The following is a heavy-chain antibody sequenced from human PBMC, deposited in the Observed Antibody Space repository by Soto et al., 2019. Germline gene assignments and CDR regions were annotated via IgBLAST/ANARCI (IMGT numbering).Heavy chain of an antibody. CDR1: GGSVSSGSYY. CDR2: IYYSGST. CDR3: AKENGSGWYVWFDP. V-gene: IGHV4-61*01. J-gene: IGHJ5*02. Sequence: SETLSLTCTVSGGSVSSGSYYWSWIRQPPGKGLEWIGYIYYSGSTNYNPSLKSRVTISVDTSKNQFSLKLSSVTAADTAVYYCAKENGSGWYVWFDPWGQGTLVTVSS. D-gene: IGHD6-19*01.